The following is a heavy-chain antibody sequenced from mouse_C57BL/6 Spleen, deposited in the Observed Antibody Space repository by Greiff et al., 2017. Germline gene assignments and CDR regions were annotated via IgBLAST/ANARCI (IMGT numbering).Heavy chain of an antibody. CDR1: GFNIKDYY. D-gene: IGHD2-4*01. V-gene: IGHV14-2*01. CDR3: ASEVVYDYAWFAY. Sequence: VQLQQSGAELVKPGASVKLSCTASGFNIKDYYMHWVKQRTVQGLEWIGRIDPEDGGTKSAPKFQGKATITTDTSSNTAYLQISSLTSEDTAVYYCASEVVYDYAWFAYWGQGTLVTVSA. J-gene: IGHJ3*01. CDR2: IDPEDGGT.